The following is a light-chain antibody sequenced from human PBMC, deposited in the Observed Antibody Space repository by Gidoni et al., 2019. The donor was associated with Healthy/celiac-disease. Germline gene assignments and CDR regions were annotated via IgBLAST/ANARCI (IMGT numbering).Light chain of an antibody. V-gene: IGKV4-1*01. CDR2: WAS. CDR1: QSVLYSANNKNY. CDR3: QQYYSTPLT. Sequence: IVMTESPDSLAVSLGERAIINCKSSQSVLYSANNKNYVDWYQPKPGKPPKLLIYWASTRESGVPDRFSGSGSGTDFTLTISSLQAEDVAVYYCQQYYSTPLTFGQGTKVEIK. J-gene: IGKJ1*01.